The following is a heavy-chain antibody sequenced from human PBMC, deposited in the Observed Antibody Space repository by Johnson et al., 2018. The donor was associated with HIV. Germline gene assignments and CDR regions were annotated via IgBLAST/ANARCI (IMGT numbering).Heavy chain of an antibody. CDR3: AKEDYYGSGSYDAFDI. D-gene: IGHD3-10*01. Sequence: VQLVESGGGLVQPGGSLRLSCAASGFDFSSSWMHWVRQAPGKGLVWVSRIRNDGSVTTYADSVKGRFFISRDNSKNTLYLQMNSLRAEDTAVYYCAKEDYYGSGSYDAFDIWGQGTMVTVSS. CDR2: IRNDGSVT. CDR1: GFDFSSSW. V-gene: IGHV3-74*01. J-gene: IGHJ3*02.